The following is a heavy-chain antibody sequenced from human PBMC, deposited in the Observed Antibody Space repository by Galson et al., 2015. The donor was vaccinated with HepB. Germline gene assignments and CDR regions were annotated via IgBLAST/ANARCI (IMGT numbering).Heavy chain of an antibody. CDR1: GFTFSTYS. J-gene: IGHJ4*02. V-gene: IGHV3-30-3*01. Sequence: SLRISCAASGFTFSTYSMHWVRQAPGKGLEWVAAISDTGNFKVYADSVKGRFTLSRDNSQNTLYVQMDNLRVEDTAMYFCARDFAWNYDYWGQGTLVAVSS. CDR2: ISDTGNFK. D-gene: IGHD1-7*01. CDR3: ARDFAWNYDY.